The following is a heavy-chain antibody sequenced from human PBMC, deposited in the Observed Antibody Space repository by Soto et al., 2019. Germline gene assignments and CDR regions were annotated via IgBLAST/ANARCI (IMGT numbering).Heavy chain of an antibody. J-gene: IGHJ6*02. CDR1: GYSFTDYH. CDR3: ARGDSTDCSNGVCSFFYNHDMDV. Sequence: ASVKVSCKASGYSFTDYHIHWVRQAPGQGLEWLGRINPKSGGTSTAQKFQGWVTMNTDTSISTASMALPRLTPDDTAIYYCARGDSTDCSNGVCSFFYNHDMDVWGQGATVTVSS. V-gene: IGHV1-2*04. D-gene: IGHD2-8*01. CDR2: INPKSGGT.